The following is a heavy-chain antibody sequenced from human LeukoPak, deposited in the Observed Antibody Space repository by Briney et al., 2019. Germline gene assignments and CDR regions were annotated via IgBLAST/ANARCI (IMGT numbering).Heavy chain of an antibody. CDR2: ISSSSSSYI. V-gene: IGHV3-21*01. Sequence: GGSLRLSCAASGFTFSSYSMNWVRQAPGKGLEWVSSISSSSSSYIYYADSVKGRFTISRDNAKNSLYLQMNSLRAEDTAVYYCARDSRSGDSDYWGQGTLVTVSS. CDR3: ARDSRSGDSDY. D-gene: IGHD2-8*02. CDR1: GFTFSSYS. J-gene: IGHJ4*02.